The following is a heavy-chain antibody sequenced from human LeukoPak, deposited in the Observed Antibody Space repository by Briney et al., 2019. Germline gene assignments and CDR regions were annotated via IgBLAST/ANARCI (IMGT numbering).Heavy chain of an antibody. V-gene: IGHV1-2*02. J-gene: IGHJ3*02. Sequence: GASVKVSCKPSEYTFTGQFIYWVRRVPGQGLEWMGWINPNSGGTKYAQKFQDRVTMTRDMSIGTAFMELTRLASDDTAVYYCARGYCSGGSCTDAFDIWGQGTMVTVSS. CDR2: INPNSGGT. CDR3: ARGYCSGGSCTDAFDI. CDR1: EYTFTGQF. D-gene: IGHD2-15*01.